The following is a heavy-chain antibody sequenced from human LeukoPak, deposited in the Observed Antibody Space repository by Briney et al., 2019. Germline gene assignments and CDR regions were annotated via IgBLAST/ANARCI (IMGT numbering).Heavy chain of an antibody. Sequence: GGSLRLSCAAPGFTFSSYWMNWARQAPGKGLEWVASINHNGNVNYYVDSVKGRFTISRDNAKNSLYLQMSNLRAEDTAVYFCARGGGLDVWGQGATVTVSS. CDR2: INHNGNVN. CDR1: GFTFSSYW. J-gene: IGHJ6*02. V-gene: IGHV3-7*03. D-gene: IGHD3-16*01. CDR3: ARGGGLDV.